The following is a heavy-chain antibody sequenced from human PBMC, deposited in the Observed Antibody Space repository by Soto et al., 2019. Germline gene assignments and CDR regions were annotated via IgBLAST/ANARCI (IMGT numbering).Heavy chain of an antibody. D-gene: IGHD3-22*01. CDR2: ISGSGGST. Sequence: GGSLRLSCAASGFTFSSYAMSWVRQAPGKGLEWVSAISGSGGSTYYADSVKGRFTISRDNSKNTLYLQMNSLRAEDTAVYYCAKDPHTTYYYDSSGYSDYWGQGTLVTVSS. CDR1: GFTFSSYA. V-gene: IGHV3-23*01. J-gene: IGHJ4*02. CDR3: AKDPHTTYYYDSSGYSDY.